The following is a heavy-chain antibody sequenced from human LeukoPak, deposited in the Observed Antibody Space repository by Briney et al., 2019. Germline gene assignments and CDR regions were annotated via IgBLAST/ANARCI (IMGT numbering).Heavy chain of an antibody. CDR1: GGSFSGDH. CDR3: ARAKGMTGSYFDS. D-gene: IGHD3-9*01. Sequence: PSETLSLTCAVYGGSFSGDHWSWIRQPPGKGLEWIGEINHSGSTNYNPSLKSRVTISVDTSKNQFSLKLTSVTAADTAVYYCARAKGMTGSYFDSWGQGTLVTVSS. V-gene: IGHV4-34*01. J-gene: IGHJ4*02. CDR2: INHSGST.